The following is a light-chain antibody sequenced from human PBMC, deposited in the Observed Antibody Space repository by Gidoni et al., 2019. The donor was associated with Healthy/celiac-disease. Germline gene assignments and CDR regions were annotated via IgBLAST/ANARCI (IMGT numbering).Light chain of an antibody. CDR1: QSISSY. V-gene: IGKV1-39*01. Sequence: DIQMTQSPSSLSASVGDRVTITCRASQSISSYLNWYQQKPGKAPKSPPMFSGSGSGTDFTLTISSLQPEDFATYYCQQSYSTQWTFGQGTKVEIK. CDR3: QQSYSTQWT. J-gene: IGKJ1*01.